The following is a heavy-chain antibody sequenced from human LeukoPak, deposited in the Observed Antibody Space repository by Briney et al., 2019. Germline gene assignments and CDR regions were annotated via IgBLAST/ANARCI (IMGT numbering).Heavy chain of an antibody. CDR3: ATTSLVGIVGAGGAFDI. Sequence: SVKVSCKASGGTFSSYTISWVRQAPGQGLEWVGRIIPILGIANYAQKFQGRVTITADKSTSTAYMELSSLRSEDTAVYYCATTSLVGIVGAGGAFDIWGQGTMVTVSS. CDR2: IIPILGIA. CDR1: GGTFSSYT. D-gene: IGHD1-26*01. V-gene: IGHV1-69*02. J-gene: IGHJ3*02.